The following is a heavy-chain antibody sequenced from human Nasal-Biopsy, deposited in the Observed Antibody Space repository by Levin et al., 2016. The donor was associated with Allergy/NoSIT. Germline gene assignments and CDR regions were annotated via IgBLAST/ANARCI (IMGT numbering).Heavy chain of an antibody. V-gene: IGHV3-9*01. Sequence: GGSLRLSCEASGFMLDDHAMHWVRQVPGKGLEWVSGLSWNSGNIDYADSVKGRFISRDNAKNSLYLQMNSLRAADTALYYCVRDRVAVAGKGGNYFDYWGQGMLVTVSS. D-gene: IGHD6-19*01. CDR3: VRDRVAVAGKGGNYFDY. CDR2: LSWNSGNI. J-gene: IGHJ4*02. CDR1: GFMLDDHA.